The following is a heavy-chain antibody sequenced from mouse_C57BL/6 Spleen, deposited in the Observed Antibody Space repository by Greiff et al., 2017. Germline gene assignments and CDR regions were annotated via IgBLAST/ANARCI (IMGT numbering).Heavy chain of an antibody. CDR3: ATTVVDYYAMDY. J-gene: IGHJ4*01. CDR2: IDPNSGGT. D-gene: IGHD1-1*01. V-gene: IGHV1-72*01. Sequence: QVQLKQPGAELVKPGASVKLSCKASGYTFTSYWMHWVKQRPGRGLEWIGRIDPNSGGTKYNEKLKSKATLTVDKPSSTAYMQLSSLTSEDSAVYYCATTVVDYYAMDYWGQGTSVTVSS. CDR1: GYTFTSYW.